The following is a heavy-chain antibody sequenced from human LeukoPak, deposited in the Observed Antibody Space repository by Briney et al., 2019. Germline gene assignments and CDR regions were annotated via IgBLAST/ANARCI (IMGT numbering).Heavy chain of an antibody. Sequence: PGGSLRLSCAGSGFTFDDYAMHWVRQAPGKGLEWVSGISWNSGSIGYADSVKGRFTISRDNAKNSLYLQMNSLRAEDTALYYCAKDDYWGQGTLVTVSS. V-gene: IGHV3-9*01. CDR1: GFTFDDYA. CDR3: AKDDY. J-gene: IGHJ4*02. CDR2: ISWNSGSI.